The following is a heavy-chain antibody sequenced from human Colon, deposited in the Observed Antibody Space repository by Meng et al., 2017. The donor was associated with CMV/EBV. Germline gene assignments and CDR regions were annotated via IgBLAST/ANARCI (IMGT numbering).Heavy chain of an antibody. D-gene: IGHD2-2*01. CDR3: SRRRTSVPFDY. CDR2: IYWDDDK. J-gene: IGHJ4*02. V-gene: IGHV2-5*02. Sequence: QITLKEAGPTLVQPTRTLTLTCTFSGFSLETYGVGVGWIRQPPCKAPEWVALIYWDDDKRYTPSLENRLRIAKDTSKNQVVLTMTNMVPVDTATYYCSRRRTSVPFDYWGQGILVTISS. CDR1: GFSLETYGVG.